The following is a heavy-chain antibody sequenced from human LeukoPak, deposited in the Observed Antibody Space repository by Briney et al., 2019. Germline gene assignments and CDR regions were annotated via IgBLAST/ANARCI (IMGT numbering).Heavy chain of an antibody. J-gene: IGHJ4*02. CDR3: ARHIAYCSSTSCYDPTIHPFDY. CDR1: GYSISSGYY. V-gene: IGHV4-38-2*01. Sequence: SETLSLTCAVSGYSISSGYYWGWIRQPPGKGLEWIGSIYHSGSTYYNPSLRSRVTISVDTSKNQFSLKLSSVTAADTAVYYCARHIAYCSSTSCYDPTIHPFDYWGQGTLVTVSS. CDR2: IYHSGST. D-gene: IGHD2-2*01.